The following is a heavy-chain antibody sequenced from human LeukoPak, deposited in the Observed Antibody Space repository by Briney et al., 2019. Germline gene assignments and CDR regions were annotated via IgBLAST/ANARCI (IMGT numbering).Heavy chain of an antibody. Sequence: GGSLRLSCAASGFTFSSYAMSWVPQAPGKGLEWVSDISGSGGSTYYADSVKGRFTISRDNSKNTLYLQMNSLRAEDTAVSYCANPSPTYDSSGNDAFDIWGQGTMVTVSS. CDR3: ANPSPTYDSSGNDAFDI. D-gene: IGHD3-22*01. J-gene: IGHJ3*02. CDR2: ISGSGGST. CDR1: GFTFSSYA. V-gene: IGHV3-23*01.